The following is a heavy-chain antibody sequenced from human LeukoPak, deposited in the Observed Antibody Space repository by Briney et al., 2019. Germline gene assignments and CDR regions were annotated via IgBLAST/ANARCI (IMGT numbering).Heavy chain of an antibody. CDR3: ARDGRGVGDTAFDY. D-gene: IGHD1-26*01. V-gene: IGHV3-48*03. J-gene: IGHJ4*02. CDR1: GFTFSNYE. CDR2: VSHTSDFI. Sequence: PGGSLRLSCVASGFTFSNYEMNWVRQAPGKGLEWGSFVSHTSDFIYYADSVKGRFTISRDNAKNSLYLQMNSLRAEDTAVYYCARDGRGVGDTAFDYWGQGTLVTVSS.